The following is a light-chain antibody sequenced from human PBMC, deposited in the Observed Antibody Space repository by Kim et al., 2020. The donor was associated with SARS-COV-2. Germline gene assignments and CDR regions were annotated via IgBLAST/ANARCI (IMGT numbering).Light chain of an antibody. Sequence: ASVGGRVPFACRASLCISNYFGWFQQIPGKVPKRLIYLASSLQSGVPPRFSGSGSGTEVTLTISSLQPVDFATYYCLQHRSYPLTFGGGTKVVIK. CDR1: LCISNY. CDR3: LQHRSYPLT. J-gene: IGKJ4*01. V-gene: IGKV1-17*03. CDR2: LAS.